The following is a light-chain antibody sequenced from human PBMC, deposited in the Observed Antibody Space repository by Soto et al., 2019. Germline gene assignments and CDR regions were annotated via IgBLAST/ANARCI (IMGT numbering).Light chain of an antibody. J-gene: IGKJ1*01. CDR2: AAS. CDR3: QQYETFSGT. Sequence: IQMTQSPPNLSASVGDRVSLSCRASRNVAKWLAWFQQKPGKAPKLLIYAASTLQSGVPSRFSGSGSGTKFTLTIASLQPDDFATYYCQQYETFSGTFGPGTKVDIK. V-gene: IGKV1-5*01. CDR1: RNVAKW.